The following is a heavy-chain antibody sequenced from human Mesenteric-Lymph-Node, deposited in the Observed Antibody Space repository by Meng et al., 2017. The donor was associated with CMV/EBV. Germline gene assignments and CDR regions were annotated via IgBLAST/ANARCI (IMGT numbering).Heavy chain of an antibody. Sequence: GGSLRLSCAASGFTFSSYAMHWVRQAPGKGLEWVAVISYDGSNKYYADSVKGRFTISRDNSKNTLYLQMNSLRAEDTAVYYCARLAAAVAGREADYWGQGTLVTVSS. CDR3: ARLAAAVAGREADY. J-gene: IGHJ4*02. CDR2: ISYDGSNK. D-gene: IGHD6-19*01. CDR1: GFTFSSYA. V-gene: IGHV3-30-3*01.